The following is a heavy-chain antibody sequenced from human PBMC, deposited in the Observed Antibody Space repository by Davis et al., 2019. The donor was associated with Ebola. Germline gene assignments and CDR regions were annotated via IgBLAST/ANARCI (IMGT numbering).Heavy chain of an antibody. CDR3: ARGQDTSPEWNWFDS. V-gene: IGHV3-23*01. CDR2: ISGHGDIT. J-gene: IGHJ5*01. D-gene: IGHD3-3*01. CDR1: GLALSSHA. Sequence: GGSLRLSCAASGLALSSHAMSWVRQAPEKGLEWVSAISGHGDITHYADSVKGRFTISRDNSKNTLDLQMNSLRAEDTALYYCARGQDTSPEWNWFDSWGQGTLVTVSS.